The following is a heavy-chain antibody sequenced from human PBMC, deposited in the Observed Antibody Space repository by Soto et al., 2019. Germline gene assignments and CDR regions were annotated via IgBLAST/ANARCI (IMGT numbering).Heavy chain of an antibody. J-gene: IGHJ4*02. D-gene: IGHD3-22*01. CDR1: GFTFSSYA. CDR2: ISGSGGST. Sequence: GGALRLSCAASGFTFSSYAMSWVRQSPGKGLEWVSAISGSGGSTYYADSVKGRFTISRDNSKNTLYLQMNSLRAEDTAVYYCAKNYYDSSGYYGYWGQGTLVTVSS. V-gene: IGHV3-23*01. CDR3: AKNYYDSSGYYGY.